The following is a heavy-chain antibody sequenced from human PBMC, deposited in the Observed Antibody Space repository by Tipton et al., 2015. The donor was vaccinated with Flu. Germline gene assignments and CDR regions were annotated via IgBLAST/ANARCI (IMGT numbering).Heavy chain of an antibody. V-gene: IGHV3-15*01. Sequence: SLRLSCVASGITFTNDWMSWVRQAPGKGLEWVGRIKSKGGGEKTDYAAPAKGRFTMTSDDSKKTLYLQMKSLETGDTAVDYCTPFFSGGGILFPGVFYFCGPGAPVTPSS. CDR1: GITFTNDW. CDR2: IKSKGGGEKT. J-gene: IGHJ4*01. D-gene: IGHD2-8*02. CDR3: TPFFSGGGILFPGVFYF.